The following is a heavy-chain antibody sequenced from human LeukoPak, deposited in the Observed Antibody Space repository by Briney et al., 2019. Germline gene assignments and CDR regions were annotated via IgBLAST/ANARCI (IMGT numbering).Heavy chain of an antibody. Sequence: GGSLRLSCAASGFTFSRYEMNWVRQAPGKGLEWVSYISSSGSTIYYADSVKGRFTISRDNAKNSLYLQMNSLRAEDTAVYYCARSVRIAAAGTGDYWGQGTLVTVSS. V-gene: IGHV3-48*03. CDR3: ARSVRIAAAGTGDY. J-gene: IGHJ4*02. CDR1: GFTFSRYE. D-gene: IGHD6-13*01. CDR2: ISSSGSTI.